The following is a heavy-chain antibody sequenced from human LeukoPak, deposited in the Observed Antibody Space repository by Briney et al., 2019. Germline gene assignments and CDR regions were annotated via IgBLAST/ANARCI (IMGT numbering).Heavy chain of an antibody. D-gene: IGHD3-3*01. J-gene: IGHJ5*02. CDR2: INHSGST. CDR1: GGSFSGYY. CDR3: ARSPDYDFWSGYYISWSDP. Sequence: SETLSLTCAVYGGSFSGYYWSWIRQPPGKGLEWIGEINHSGSTNYNPSLKSRVTISVDTSKNQFSLKLSSVTAADTAVYYCARSPDYDFWSGYYISWSDPWGQGTLVTVSS. V-gene: IGHV4-34*01.